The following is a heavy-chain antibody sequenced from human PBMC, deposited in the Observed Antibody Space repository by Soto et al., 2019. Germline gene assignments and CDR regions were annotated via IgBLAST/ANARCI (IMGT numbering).Heavy chain of an antibody. CDR1: GFTFHDYA. CDR3: TRGYCSVGSCAFDC. D-gene: IGHD2-15*01. V-gene: IGHV3-9*01. Sequence: EQLVESGGAFVQPGGSLRLSCVASGFTFHDYAMHWVRQAPGKGLEWVSLITDKGVSVGYADSMRGRFTISRDDAKKSLYLQMDRLTAEDTAIDYCTRGYCSVGSCAFDCGGRGTMVTVSS. CDR2: ITDKGVSV. J-gene: IGHJ3*01.